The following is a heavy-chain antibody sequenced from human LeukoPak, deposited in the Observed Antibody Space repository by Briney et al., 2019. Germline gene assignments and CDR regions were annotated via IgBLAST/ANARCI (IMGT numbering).Heavy chain of an antibody. CDR2: IYTSSSCI. J-gene: IGHJ4*02. Sequence: GGSLRLSCAASGFTSSSYRMHWVRQAPGKGLEWVSSIYTSSSCIYYADSVKGRFTISRDNAKNSLFLQMNSLRAEDTAVYYCARVECGGDCYSSFDYWGQGTLVTVSS. CDR1: GFTSSSYR. CDR3: ARVECGGDCYSSFDY. V-gene: IGHV3-21*01. D-gene: IGHD2-21*02.